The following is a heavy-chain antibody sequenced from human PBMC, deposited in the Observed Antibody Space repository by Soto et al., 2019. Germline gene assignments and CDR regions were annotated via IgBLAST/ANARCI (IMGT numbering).Heavy chain of an antibody. D-gene: IGHD3-3*01. CDR2: INAGNGNT. J-gene: IGHJ5*02. CDR3: ARDTITIFGVVNYWFDP. CDR1: GYTFTSYA. V-gene: IGHV1-3*01. Sequence: ASVKVSCKASGYTFTSYAMHWVRQAPGQRLEWMGWINAGNGNTKYSQKFQGRVTITRDTSASTAYMELSSLRSEDTAVYYCARDTITIFGVVNYWFDPWGQGALVTGSS.